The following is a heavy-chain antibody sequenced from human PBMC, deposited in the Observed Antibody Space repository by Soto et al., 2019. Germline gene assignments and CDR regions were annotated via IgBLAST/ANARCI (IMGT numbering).Heavy chain of an antibody. V-gene: IGHV4-39*01. J-gene: IGHJ5*02. CDR3: ARSPPSSDFTVTTEPPEEGWFDP. CDR2: IYYSGST. Sequence: SETLSLTCTVSGGSISSSSYYWGWIRQPPGKGLEWIGSIYYSGSTYYNPSLKSRVTISVDTSKNQFSLKLSSVTAADTAVYYCARSPPSSDFTVTTEPPEEGWFDPWGQGTLVTVSS. D-gene: IGHD4-17*01. CDR1: GGSISSSSYY.